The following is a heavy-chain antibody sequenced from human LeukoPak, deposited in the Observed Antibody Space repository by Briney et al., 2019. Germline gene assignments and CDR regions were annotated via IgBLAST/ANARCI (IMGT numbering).Heavy chain of an antibody. CDR2: IYHSGST. V-gene: IGHV4-30-2*01. D-gene: IGHD6-13*01. CDR1: GGSISSGGYY. J-gene: IGHJ5*02. CDR3: ARVWAAGNWFDP. Sequence: SETLSLTCTVSGGSISSGGYYWSWIRQPPGKGLEWIGYIYHSGSTYYNPSLKSRVTISVDRSKNQFSLKLSSVTAADTAVYYCARVWAAGNWFDPWGQGTLVTVSS.